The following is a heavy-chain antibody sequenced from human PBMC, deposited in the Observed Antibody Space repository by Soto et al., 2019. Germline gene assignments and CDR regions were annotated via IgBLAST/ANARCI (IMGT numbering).Heavy chain of an antibody. CDR3: AHREGDDYVWCSYKDAFDM. J-gene: IGHJ3*02. D-gene: IGHD3-16*01. CDR1: GFSLKTTAVG. V-gene: IGHV2-5*02. CDR2: ISWDGDK. Sequence: QITLKESGPTLVKPTQTLTLTCTFSGFSLKTTAVGVGWIRQPPGKALEWLALISWDGDKRYSPSLKSRLAITKDTSKNQVVLKMTNMDPVDKATYYWAHREGDDYVWCSYKDAFDMWGRGTMVTVSS.